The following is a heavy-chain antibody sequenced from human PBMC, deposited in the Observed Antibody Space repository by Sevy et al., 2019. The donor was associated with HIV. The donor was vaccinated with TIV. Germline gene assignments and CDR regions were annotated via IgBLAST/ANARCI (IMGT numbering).Heavy chain of an antibody. Sequence: GGSLRLSCAASGFTFSRYGMHWVRQAPGKGLEWVAVIWNDRGNKHYADSVKGRFTISRDNSKNTLYLQMNSLRAEDTAVYYCASLPNNYYDSSGSSGDDAFDIWVQGTMVTVSS. D-gene: IGHD3-22*01. V-gene: IGHV3-33*01. J-gene: IGHJ3*02. CDR3: ASLPNNYYDSSGSSGDDAFDI. CDR1: GFTFSRYG. CDR2: IWNDRGNK.